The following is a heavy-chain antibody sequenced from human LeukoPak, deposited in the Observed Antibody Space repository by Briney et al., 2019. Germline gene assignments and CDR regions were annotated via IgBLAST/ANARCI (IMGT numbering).Heavy chain of an antibody. J-gene: IGHJ4*02. CDR2: INPTGDGT. V-gene: IGHV1-2*02. CDR3: ARDPSEDIVAYFDY. D-gene: IGHD5-12*01. CDR1: GYTFTSYG. Sequence: ASVKVSCKASGYTFTSYGISWVRQAPGQGLEWMGSINPTGDGTHYAQKFQGRITMTRDASITTAYMQLSSLRSDDTAVYYCARDPSEDIVAYFDYWGQGTLVTVSS.